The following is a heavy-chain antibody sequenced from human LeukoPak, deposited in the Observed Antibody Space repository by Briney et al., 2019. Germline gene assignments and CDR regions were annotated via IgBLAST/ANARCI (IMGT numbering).Heavy chain of an antibody. CDR2: IYYSGST. Sequence: SETLSLTCTVSGGSISSYYWGWIRQPPGKGLEWIGSIYYSGSTYYNPSLKSRVTISVDTSKNQFSLKLSSVTAADTAVYYCATRTGIVGATSHWGQGTLVTVSS. V-gene: IGHV4-39*01. J-gene: IGHJ4*02. CDR1: GGSISSYY. CDR3: ATRTGIVGATSH. D-gene: IGHD1-26*01.